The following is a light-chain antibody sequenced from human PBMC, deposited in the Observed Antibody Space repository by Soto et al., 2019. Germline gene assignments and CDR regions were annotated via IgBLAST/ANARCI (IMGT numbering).Light chain of an antibody. CDR3: QQYDNHPMT. J-gene: IGKJ5*01. CDR1: QDISNY. CDR2: DAS. V-gene: IGKV1-33*01. Sequence: DIQMSQSPSALSASVGDRFTITCQASQDISNYLNWYQQKPGKAPKLLIYDASNLETGVPSRFSGSGSGTDFTFTISSLQPEDIATYYCQQYDNHPMTFGQGTRLEIK.